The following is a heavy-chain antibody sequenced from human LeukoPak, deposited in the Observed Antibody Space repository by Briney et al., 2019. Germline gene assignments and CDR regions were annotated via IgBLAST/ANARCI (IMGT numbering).Heavy chain of an antibody. CDR1: GFTFSNYA. J-gene: IGHJ4*02. CDR2: ISDSGGST. V-gene: IGHV3-23*01. D-gene: IGHD6-6*01. Sequence: GGSLRLSCAASGFTFSNYAMSWVRQAPGKGLECVSVISDSGGSTDYADSVKGRFTISRDNSKNTLYLQMNSLRAEDTAVYYCAKHIAARPSYFDYWGQGTLVTVSS. CDR3: AKHIAARPSYFDY.